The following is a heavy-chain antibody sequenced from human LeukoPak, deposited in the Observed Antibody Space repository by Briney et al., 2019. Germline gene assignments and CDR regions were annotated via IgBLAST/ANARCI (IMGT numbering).Heavy chain of an antibody. CDR3: ARDDSDSRGIDI. CDR2: IIPIFGTA. D-gene: IGHD3-22*01. J-gene: IGHJ3*02. CDR1: GGTFSSYA. V-gene: IGHV1-69*05. Sequence: SVKVSCKASGGTFSSYAISWVRQAPGQGLEWMGRIIPIFGTANYAQKFQGRVTITTDESTSTAYMELSSLRSEDTAVYYCARDDSDSRGIDIWGQGTMVTVSS.